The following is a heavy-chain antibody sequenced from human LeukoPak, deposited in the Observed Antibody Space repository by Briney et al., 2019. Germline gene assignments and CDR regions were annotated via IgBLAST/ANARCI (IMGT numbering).Heavy chain of an antibody. Sequence: SETLSLTCAVYGGTFSGYYWSWIRQPPGKGLEWIGEINDGGSTNYNPSLKSRVSLSVDTSKNQFSQKLSSETAADTAVYYCARGRGSSSHAFDIWGQGTMVTVSS. D-gene: IGHD6-13*01. CDR3: ARGRGSSSHAFDI. J-gene: IGHJ3*02. V-gene: IGHV4-34*01. CDR1: GGTFSGYY. CDR2: INDGGST.